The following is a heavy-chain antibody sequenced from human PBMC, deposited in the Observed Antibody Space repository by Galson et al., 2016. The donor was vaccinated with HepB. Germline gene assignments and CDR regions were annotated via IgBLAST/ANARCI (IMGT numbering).Heavy chain of an antibody. J-gene: IGHJ4*02. CDR2: IKQDGSEK. CDR1: GFSFSSCW. V-gene: IGHV3-7*01. D-gene: IGHD3-22*01. Sequence: SLRLSSAASGFSFSSCWMRWVRQAPGKGLEWVANIKQDGSEKYYVDSVKGRFTISRDNAKNSLYRQMNSLRAEDTAVYYCASQSYYDSSGYYYSAYYFDYWGQGTLVTVSS. CDR3: ASQSYYDSSGYYYSAYYFDY.